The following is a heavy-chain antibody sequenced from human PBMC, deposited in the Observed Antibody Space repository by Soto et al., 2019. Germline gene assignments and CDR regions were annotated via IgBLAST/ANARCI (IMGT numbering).Heavy chain of an antibody. D-gene: IGHD3-10*01. CDR3: ARATMVRGVIRYYYGMDV. CDR1: GYTLTSYY. V-gene: IGHV1-2*02. Sequence: ASVKVSCKASGYTLTSYYMHWVRQAPGQGLEWMGWINPSSGGTNSAQNFQGRVTMTRDTSISTAYMELSRLRSDDTAVYYCARATMVRGVIRYYYGMDVWGQGTTVTVSS. J-gene: IGHJ6*02. CDR2: INPSSGGT.